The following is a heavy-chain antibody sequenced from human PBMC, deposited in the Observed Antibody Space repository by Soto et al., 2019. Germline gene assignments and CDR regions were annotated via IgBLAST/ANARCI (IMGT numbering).Heavy chain of an antibody. CDR1: GYTFTSYG. CDR2: ISAYNGNT. CDR3: ARDSNVDTAMVGTYYYYYGMDV. Sequence: GASVKVSCKASGYTFTSYGISWVRQAPGQGLEWMGWISAYNGNTNYAQKLQGRVTMTTDTSTSTAYMELRSLRSDDTAVYYCARDSNVDTAMVGTYYYYYGMDVWGQGTTVTVSS. D-gene: IGHD5-18*01. V-gene: IGHV1-18*04. J-gene: IGHJ6*02.